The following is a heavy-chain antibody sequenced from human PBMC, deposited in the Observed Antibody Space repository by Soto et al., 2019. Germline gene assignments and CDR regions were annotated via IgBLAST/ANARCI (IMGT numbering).Heavy chain of an antibody. V-gene: IGHV1-8*01. CDR3: ARLIVVVPPHGGWFDP. D-gene: IGHD2-2*01. CDR1: GYTFTSYD. J-gene: IGHJ5*02. Sequence: QVQLVQSGAEVKKPGASVKVSCKASGYTFTSYDINWVRQATGQGLEWMGWMNPNSGNTGYAQKFQGRVTMTRNTSITTVYMELSSLRSEDTAMYYCARLIVVVPPHGGWFDPWGQGTLVTVSS. CDR2: MNPNSGNT.